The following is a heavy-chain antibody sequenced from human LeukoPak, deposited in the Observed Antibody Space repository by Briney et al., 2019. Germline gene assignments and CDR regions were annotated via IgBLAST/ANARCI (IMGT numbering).Heavy chain of an antibody. Sequence: ASVKVSCKASGYTFTGYYMHWVRQAPGQGLEWMGWINPNSGGTNYAQKFQGRVTMTRDTSISTAYVELSRLRSDDTAVYYCARVAAGVVGVPGAIGFGWLRRDYYYMDVWGKGTTVTVSS. V-gene: IGHV1-2*02. CDR2: INPNSGGT. J-gene: IGHJ6*03. CDR1: GYTFTGYY. D-gene: IGHD2-2*02. CDR3: ARVAAGVVGVPGAIGFGWLRRDYYYMDV.